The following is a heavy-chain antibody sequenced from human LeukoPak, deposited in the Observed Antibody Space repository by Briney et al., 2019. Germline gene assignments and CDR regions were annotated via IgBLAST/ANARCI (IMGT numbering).Heavy chain of an antibody. J-gene: IGHJ3*02. Sequence: GRSLRLSCTASGFTFGDYAMSWFRQAPGKWLEWVGFIRSKAYGGTTEYAASVKGRFTISRDDSKSIAYLQMNSLKTEDTAVYYCTRAAGLRYFDWLSRRFGFYIWGQGTMVTVSS. CDR3: TRAAGLRYFDWLSRRFGFYI. V-gene: IGHV3-49*03. D-gene: IGHD3-9*01. CDR1: GFTFGDYA. CDR2: IRSKAYGGTT.